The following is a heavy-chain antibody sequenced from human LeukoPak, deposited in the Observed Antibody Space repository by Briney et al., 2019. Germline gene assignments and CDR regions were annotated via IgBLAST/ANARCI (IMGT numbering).Heavy chain of an antibody. D-gene: IGHD5-24*01. V-gene: IGHV4-59*02. CDR2: IHSSGTT. CDR3: ARSGPRRDGNNLDY. CDR1: AGSVSNYY. Sequence: SETLSLTCTVSAGSVSNYYWSWIRQPPGKGLEWVGYIHSSGTTYYHPSLKSRATISIDTSKNQFSLKLSSMTAADTAVYYCARSGPRRDGNNLDYWGQGTLVTVSS. J-gene: IGHJ4*02.